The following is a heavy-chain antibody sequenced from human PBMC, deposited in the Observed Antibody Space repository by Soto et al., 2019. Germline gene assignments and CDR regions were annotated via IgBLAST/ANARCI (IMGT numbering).Heavy chain of an antibody. CDR3: ATRREVYGWGYFDY. D-gene: IGHD3-10*01. CDR1: GYTLTELS. V-gene: IGHV1-24*01. CDR2: FDPEDGET. J-gene: IGHJ4*02. Sequence: ASVRVSCKVSGYTLTELSMHWVRQAPGKGLEWMGGFDPEDGETIYAQKFQGRVTMTEDTSTDTAYMELSSLRSEDTAVYYCATRREVYGWGYFDYWGQGTLVSVSS.